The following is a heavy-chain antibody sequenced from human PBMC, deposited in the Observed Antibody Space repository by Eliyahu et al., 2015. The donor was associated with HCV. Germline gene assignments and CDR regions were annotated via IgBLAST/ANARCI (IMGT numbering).Heavy chain of an antibody. V-gene: IGHV3-30*04. CDR2: ISYDGSNK. D-gene: IGHD5-18*01. Sequence: QVQLVESGGGVVQPGRSLRLSCAASGCTFSSYAMHWVRQAPGKGLEWVAVISYDGSNKYYADSVKGRFTISRDNSKNTLYLQMNSLRAEDTAVYYCAPALSLIQLYADWGQGTLVTVSS. CDR1: GCTFSSYA. J-gene: IGHJ4*02. CDR3: APALSLIQLYAD.